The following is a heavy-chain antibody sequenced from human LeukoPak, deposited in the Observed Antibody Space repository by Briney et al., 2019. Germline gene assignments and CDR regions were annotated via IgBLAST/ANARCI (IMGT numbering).Heavy chain of an antibody. CDR1: GFTFTTYA. CDR3: AKGYSGSYRSYFDY. V-gene: IGHV3-23*01. CDR2: VGGNGGST. J-gene: IGHJ4*02. Sequence: ASLILSCAASGFTFTTYAMSWVRQAPGKGLEWVSTVGGNGGSTYYADSVKGRFTISRDNPKNTLYLQMNTLRAEDTAVYYCAKGYSGSYRSYFDYWGQGSLVTVSS. D-gene: IGHD1-26*01.